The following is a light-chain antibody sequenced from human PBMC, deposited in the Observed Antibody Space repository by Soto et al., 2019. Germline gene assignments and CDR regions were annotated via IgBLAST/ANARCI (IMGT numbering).Light chain of an antibody. V-gene: IGLV2-23*02. CDR3: CSYAGRSTYV. Sequence: QSVLTQPASVSGSPGQSITISCTGTRSDVGTYSLVSWYQQYPGKAPKLMIYEVSKRPSGVSNRFSGSKSGNTASLTISGLQAEDEADYYCCSYAGRSTYVFGIGTKVTVL. J-gene: IGLJ1*01. CDR2: EVS. CDR1: RSDVGTYSL.